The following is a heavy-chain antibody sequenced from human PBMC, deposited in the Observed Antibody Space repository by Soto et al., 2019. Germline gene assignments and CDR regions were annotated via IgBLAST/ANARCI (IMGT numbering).Heavy chain of an antibody. V-gene: IGHV4-39*01. J-gene: IGHJ5*02. CDR1: GGSITSSSYY. CDR2: IYYSGST. D-gene: IGHD1-26*01. CDR3: ATQEVGGTYVYTFDP. Sequence: QLHLRESGPGLVKPSETLSLTCTVSGGSITSSSYYWGWIRQPPGKGLEWIGSIYYSGSTYYNPSLRTRVTLSVDPSKNQFSLKLSSVTAADTAVYYCATQEVGGTYVYTFDPWGQGPLVTVSS.